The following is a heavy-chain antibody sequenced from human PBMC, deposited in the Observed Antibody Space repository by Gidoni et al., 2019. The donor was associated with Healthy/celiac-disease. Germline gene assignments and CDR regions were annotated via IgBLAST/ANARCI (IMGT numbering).Heavy chain of an antibody. J-gene: IGHJ4*02. CDR1: GFTFSSYA. CDR3: AKDRSCSLNSYGSYYFDY. D-gene: IGHD5-18*01. CDR2: ISGSGGST. V-gene: IGHV3-23*01. Sequence: EVQLLESGGGLVQPGGSLRLSCAASGFTFSSYARSWVRQAPGKGLEWVSAISGSGGSTYYADSVKGRFTISRDNSKNTLYLQMNSLRAEDTAVYYCAKDRSCSLNSYGSYYFDYWGQGTLVTVSS.